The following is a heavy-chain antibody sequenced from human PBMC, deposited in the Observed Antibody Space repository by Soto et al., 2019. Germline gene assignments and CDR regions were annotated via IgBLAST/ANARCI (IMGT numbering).Heavy chain of an antibody. V-gene: IGHV3-33*01. D-gene: IGHD6-19*01. Sequence: GGSLRLSCAASGSTFSSYGMHWVRQAPGKGLEWVAVIWYDGSNKYYADSVKGRFTISRDNSKNTLYLQMNSLRAEDTAVYYCARNPGGIAVAGTYYYYYYGMDVWGQGTTVTVSS. J-gene: IGHJ6*02. CDR2: IWYDGSNK. CDR3: ARNPGGIAVAGTYYYYYYGMDV. CDR1: GSTFSSYG.